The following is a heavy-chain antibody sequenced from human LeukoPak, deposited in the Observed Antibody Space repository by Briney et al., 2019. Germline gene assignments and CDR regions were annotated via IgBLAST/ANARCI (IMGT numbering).Heavy chain of an antibody. CDR2: IYHNGNT. CDR3: ARDGGYSSSWYYYYYYMDV. Sequence: SETLSLTCVVSGGSISNSNWWTWVRQSPEKGLEWIGEIYHNGNTNYNPSLKSRVTISVEKSKNEFSLKVSSVTAADTAVYYCARDGGYSSSWYYYYYYMDVWGKGTTVTVSS. D-gene: IGHD6-13*01. CDR1: GGSISNSNW. V-gene: IGHV4-4*02. J-gene: IGHJ6*03.